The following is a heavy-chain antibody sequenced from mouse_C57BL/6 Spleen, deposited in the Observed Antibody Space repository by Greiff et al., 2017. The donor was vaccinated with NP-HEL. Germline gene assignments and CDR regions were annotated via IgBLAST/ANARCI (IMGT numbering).Heavy chain of an antibody. CDR2: INPSTGGT. CDR1: GYSFTGYY. D-gene: IGHD1-1*01. Sequence: EVQLQQSGPELVKPGASVKISCKASGYSFTGYYMNWVKQSPEKSLEWIGEINPSTGGTTYNQKFKAKATLTVDKSSSTAYMQLKSLTSEDSAVYYCARGDYYGSSYPYWGQGTTLTVSS. J-gene: IGHJ2*01. CDR3: ARGDYYGSSYPY. V-gene: IGHV1-42*01.